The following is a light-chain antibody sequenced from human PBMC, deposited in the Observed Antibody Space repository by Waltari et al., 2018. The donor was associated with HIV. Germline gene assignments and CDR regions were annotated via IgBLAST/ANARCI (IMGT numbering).Light chain of an antibody. CDR1: PSVSNN. CDR2: GPS. Sequence: EIVMTQSPATLSVSPGERATLSCRASPSVSNNLAWYQQKPGQAPRLLIYGPSTRATGTPARFSASGSGTEFTLTISSLQSEDFAIYYCQQYNEWPRTFGQGTKVEIK. CDR3: QQYNEWPRT. V-gene: IGKV3-15*01. J-gene: IGKJ1*01.